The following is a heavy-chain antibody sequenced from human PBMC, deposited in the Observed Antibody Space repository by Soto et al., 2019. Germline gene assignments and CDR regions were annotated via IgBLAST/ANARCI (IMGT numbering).Heavy chain of an antibody. CDR1: GGSISSYY. CDR2: IYYSGST. J-gene: IGHJ5*02. Sequence: PSETLSLTCTVSGGSISSYYWSWIRQPPGKGLEWIGYIYYSGSTNYNPSLKSRVTISVDTSKNQFSLKLSSVTAADTAVYYCARQRSFEVAATSWFDPWGQGTLVTVSS. V-gene: IGHV4-59*08. D-gene: IGHD2-15*01. CDR3: ARQRSFEVAATSWFDP.